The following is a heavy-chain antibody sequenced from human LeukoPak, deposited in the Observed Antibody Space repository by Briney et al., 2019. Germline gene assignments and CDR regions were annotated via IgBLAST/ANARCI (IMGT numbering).Heavy chain of an antibody. CDR2: IYYSGSA. D-gene: IGHD1-14*01. CDR3: ARQKTGTSIFSWWFDP. V-gene: IGHV4-59*08. Sequence: SETLSLTCTVSGGSISSYYWSWIRQSPGKGLEWIGYIYYSGSANYNPSLKSRVTISVDTSKNQFSLKLSSVTAADTAVYYCARQKTGTSIFSWWFDPWGQGTLVTVSS. J-gene: IGHJ5*02. CDR1: GGSISSYY.